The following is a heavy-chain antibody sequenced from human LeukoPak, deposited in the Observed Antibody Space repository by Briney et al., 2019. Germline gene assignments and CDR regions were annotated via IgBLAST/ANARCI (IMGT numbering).Heavy chain of an antibody. D-gene: IGHD2-15*01. CDR3: ASVRRYSSGRSCYDDAFDI. J-gene: IGHJ3*02. V-gene: IGHV1-2*04. CDR2: INPNSGGT. CDR1: GYTFTGYY. Sequence: ASVKVSCKSSGYTFTGYYMHWVRQAPGQGLEWMGWINPNSGGTNYAQKFQGWVTMTRDTSISTAYMELSRLRSDDTAVYYCASVRRYSSGRSCYDDAFDIWGQGTMATVSS.